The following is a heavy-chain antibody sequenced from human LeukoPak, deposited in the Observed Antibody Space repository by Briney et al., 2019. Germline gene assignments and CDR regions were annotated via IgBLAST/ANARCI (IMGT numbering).Heavy chain of an antibody. D-gene: IGHD4-17*01. CDR1: GGSISSGGYS. CDR3: ARARGDYVLFDY. V-gene: IGHV4-30-2*01. J-gene: IGHJ4*02. Sequence: PSETLSLTCAVSGGSISSGGYSWSWIRQPPGKGLEWIGYIYHSGSTYYNPPLKSRVTISVDRSKNQFSLKLSSVTAADTAVYYCARARGDYVLFDYWGQGTLVTVSS. CDR2: IYHSGST.